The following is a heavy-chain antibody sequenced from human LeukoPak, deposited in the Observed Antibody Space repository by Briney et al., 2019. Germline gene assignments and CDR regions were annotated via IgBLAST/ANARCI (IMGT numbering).Heavy chain of an antibody. J-gene: IGHJ4*02. V-gene: IGHV3-7*03. Sequence: PGGSLRLSCAASGFTFSSYAMHWVRQAPGKGLEWVANIKQDGSEKYYVDSVKGRFTISRDNAKNSLYLQMNSLRAEDTALYYCAKDKATGTTGPFDYWGQGTLVTVSS. D-gene: IGHD1-1*01. CDR3: AKDKATGTTGPFDY. CDR1: GFTFSSYA. CDR2: IKQDGSEK.